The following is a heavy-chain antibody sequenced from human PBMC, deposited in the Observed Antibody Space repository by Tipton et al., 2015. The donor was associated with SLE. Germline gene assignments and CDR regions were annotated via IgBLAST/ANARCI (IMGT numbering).Heavy chain of an antibody. D-gene: IGHD4-17*01. V-gene: IGHV3-23*01. Sequence: TLSLTCTVSGGSISSSSYYWGWIRQPPGKGLEWVSSISGSGHNTYYGDSVKGRFTISRDNSKNTVYLHMTSLRAEDTAVYYCAKGDYGDYLHYFEYWGQGTLVTVSS. J-gene: IGHJ4*02. CDR2: ISGSGHNT. CDR3: AKGDYGDYLHYFEY. CDR1: GGSISSSSYY.